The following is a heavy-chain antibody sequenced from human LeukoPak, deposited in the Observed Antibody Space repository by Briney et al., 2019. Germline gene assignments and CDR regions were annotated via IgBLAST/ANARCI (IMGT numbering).Heavy chain of an antibody. J-gene: IGHJ4*02. Sequence: AGGSLRLSCAASGFTFSDYYMSWIRQVPGKGLEWVSYISSSGSPVYYADSVKGRFTISRDNAKSSLYLQMNSLRVEDTAVYYCARYSSSWYGTDFDYWGQGTLVTVSS. CDR2: ISSSGSPV. V-gene: IGHV3-11*01. CDR1: GFTFSDYY. CDR3: ARYSSSWYGTDFDY. D-gene: IGHD6-13*01.